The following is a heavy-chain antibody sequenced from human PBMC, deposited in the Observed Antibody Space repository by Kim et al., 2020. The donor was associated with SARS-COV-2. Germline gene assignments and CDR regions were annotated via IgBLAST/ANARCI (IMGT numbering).Heavy chain of an antibody. CDR1: GVSIYSSNYY. CDR3: ARLVGMVPGFKDYYNG. D-gene: IGHD3-10*01. CDR2: LYYSGTT. V-gene: IGHV4-39*01. J-gene: IGHJ6*01. Sequence: SETLSLTCTVSGVSIYSSNYYWGWIRQTPGKGLEWIGALYYSGTTYYNPSHGSRVTIDIYTSKNQFSLNLNSVTAADSAVYYCARLVGMVPGFKDYYNG.